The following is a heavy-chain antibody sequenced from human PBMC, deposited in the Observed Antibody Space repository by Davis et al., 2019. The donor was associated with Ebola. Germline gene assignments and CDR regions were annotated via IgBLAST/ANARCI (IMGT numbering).Heavy chain of an antibody. CDR2: ISWNSGSI. V-gene: IGHV3-9*01. CDR3: ARDKIVVVTSGPGAFDI. CDR1: GFTFADYA. D-gene: IGHD3-22*01. Sequence: PGGSLRLSCAASGFTFADYAMHWVRQAPGKGLEWVSGISWNSGSIGYADSVKGRFTISRDNAKNSLYLQMNSLRAEDTAVYYCARDKIVVVTSGPGAFDIWGQGTMVTVSS. J-gene: IGHJ3*02.